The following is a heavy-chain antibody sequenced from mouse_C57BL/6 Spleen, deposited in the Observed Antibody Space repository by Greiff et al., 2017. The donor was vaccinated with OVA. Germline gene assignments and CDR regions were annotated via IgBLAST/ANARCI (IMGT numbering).Heavy chain of an antibody. V-gene: IGHV1-80*01. CDR1: GYAFSSYW. Sequence: QVQLKESGAELVKPGASVKISCKASGYAFSSYWMNWVKQRPGKGLEWIGQIYPGDGDTNYNGKFKGKATLTADKSSSTAYMQLSSLTSEDSAVYFCARGGGREYFDYWGQGTTLTVSS. J-gene: IGHJ2*01. D-gene: IGHD3-3*01. CDR3: ARGGGREYFDY. CDR2: IYPGDGDT.